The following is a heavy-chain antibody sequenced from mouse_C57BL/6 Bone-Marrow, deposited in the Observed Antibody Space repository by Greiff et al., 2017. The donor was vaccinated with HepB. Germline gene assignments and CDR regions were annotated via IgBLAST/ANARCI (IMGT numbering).Heavy chain of an antibody. Sequence: DVKLVESGGGLVQPGGSLSLSCAASGFTFTDYYMSWVRQPPGKALEWLGIIRNKANGYTTEYSASVKGRFTISRDNSQSILYLQMNALRAEDSATYYCARYRGTTVVWDTMDYWGQGTSVTVSS. CDR2: IRNKANGYTT. V-gene: IGHV7-3*01. CDR1: GFTFTDYY. CDR3: ARYRGTTVVWDTMDY. D-gene: IGHD1-1*01. J-gene: IGHJ4*01.